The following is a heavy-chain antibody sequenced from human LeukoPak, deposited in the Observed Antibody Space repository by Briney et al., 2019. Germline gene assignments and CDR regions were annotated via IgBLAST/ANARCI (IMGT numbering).Heavy chain of an antibody. J-gene: IGHJ4*02. CDR2: IYTTGST. CDR3: ARDYSFSL. CDR1: GYSISSGYY. D-gene: IGHD2-21*01. Sequence: SETLSLTCTISGYSISSGYYWGWLRQPPGKGLEWIGRIYTTGSTNYNPSLKSRVTISVDTSKNQLSLKLSSVTAADTAVYYCARDYSFSLWGQGILVTVSS. V-gene: IGHV4-38-2*02.